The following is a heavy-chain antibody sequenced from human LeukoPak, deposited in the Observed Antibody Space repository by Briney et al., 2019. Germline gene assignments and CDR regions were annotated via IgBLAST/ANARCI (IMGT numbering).Heavy chain of an antibody. Sequence: GESLKISFKGSGYSFTSYWISWVRQMPGKGLEWMGRIDPSDSYTNYSPSFQGHVTISADKSISTAYLQWSSLKASDTAMYYCASETGAVAGTGDDAFDIWGQGTMVTVSS. J-gene: IGHJ3*02. CDR2: IDPSDSYT. CDR3: ASETGAVAGTGDDAFDI. V-gene: IGHV5-10-1*01. CDR1: GYSFTSYW. D-gene: IGHD6-19*01.